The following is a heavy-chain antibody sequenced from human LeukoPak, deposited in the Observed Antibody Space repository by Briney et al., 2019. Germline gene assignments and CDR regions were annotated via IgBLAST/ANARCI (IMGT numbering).Heavy chain of an antibody. D-gene: IGHD4-17*01. Sequence: PSETLSLTCTVSGGSISSYYWSWIRQPPGKGLEWIGYIYYSGSTNYNPSLKSRVTISVDTSKNQFPLKLSSVTAADTAVYYCARQRDYGDYSYNWFDPWGQGTLVTVSS. CDR3: ARQRDYGDYSYNWFDP. CDR2: IYYSGST. V-gene: IGHV4-59*08. CDR1: GGSISSYY. J-gene: IGHJ5*02.